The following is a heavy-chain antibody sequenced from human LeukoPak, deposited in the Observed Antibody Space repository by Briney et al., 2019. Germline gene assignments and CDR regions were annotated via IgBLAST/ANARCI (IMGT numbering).Heavy chain of an antibody. Sequence: GGSLRLSCAASGFVFRTYGMYWVRQAPGKGLEWVALIRYDGSDKDYADSVKGQFTISRDNSQNTLYLQMNSLQPDDTAVYYCAKERVRGVSYFDFWGQGSLVIVSS. J-gene: IGHJ4*02. CDR3: AKERVRGVSYFDF. V-gene: IGHV3-30*02. CDR1: GFVFRTYG. D-gene: IGHD3-10*01. CDR2: IRYDGSDK.